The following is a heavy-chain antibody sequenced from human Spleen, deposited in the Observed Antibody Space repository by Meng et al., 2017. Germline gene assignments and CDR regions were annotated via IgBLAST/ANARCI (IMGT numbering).Heavy chain of an antibody. CDR1: GYSISSGYY. J-gene: IGHJ4*02. CDR3: ARRRITMIVGVMN. D-gene: IGHD3-22*01. Sequence: SETLSLTCAVSGYSISSGYYWGWIRQPPGKGLEWIGSIYHSGSTYYNPSLKSRVTISVDTSKNQFSLKLSSVTAADTAVYYCARRRITMIVGVMNWGQGTLVTVSS. CDR2: IYHSGST. V-gene: IGHV4-38-2*01.